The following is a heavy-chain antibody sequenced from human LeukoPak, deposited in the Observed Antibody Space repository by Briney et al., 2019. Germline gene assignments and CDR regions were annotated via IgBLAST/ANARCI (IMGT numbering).Heavy chain of an antibody. CDR2: INHSGST. J-gene: IGHJ3*02. V-gene: IGHV4-34*01. D-gene: IGHD6-13*01. CDR1: GGSFSGYY. Sequence: SETLSLTCAVYGGSFSGYYWSWIRQPPGKGLEWIGEINHSGSTNYNPSLKSRVTISVDTSKNQFSLKLSSVTAADTAVYYRARGWSSRYAFDIWGQGTMVTVSS. CDR3: ARGWSSRYAFDI.